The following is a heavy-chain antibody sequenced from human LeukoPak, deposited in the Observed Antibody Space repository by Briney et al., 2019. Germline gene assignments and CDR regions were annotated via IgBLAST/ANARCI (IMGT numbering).Heavy chain of an antibody. CDR3: ARWMGGPDY. J-gene: IGHJ4*02. Sequence: PSETLSLTCAVYGGSFSGYYWSWIRQPPGKGLEWIGEINHSGSTNYNPSLKSRVTISVDTSKNQFTLKLSSVTAADTAVYYCARWMGGPDYWGQGTLVTVSS. V-gene: IGHV4-34*01. CDR2: INHSGST. CDR1: GGSFSGYY. D-gene: IGHD3-16*01.